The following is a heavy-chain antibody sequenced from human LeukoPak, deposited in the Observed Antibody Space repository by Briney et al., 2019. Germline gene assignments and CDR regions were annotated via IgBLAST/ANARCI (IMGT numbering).Heavy chain of an antibody. D-gene: IGHD6-19*01. CDR1: GFTFSSYA. J-gene: IGHJ4*02. Sequence: GGSLRLSCAASGFTFSSYAMSWVRQAPGKGLEWVSAISGSGGSTYYADSVKGRFTISRDNSKNTLYLQMNGLRAEGTAVYYCAKVAGLVAVAGYLFDYWGQGTLVTVSS. CDR3: AKVAGLVAVAGYLFDY. CDR2: ISGSGGST. V-gene: IGHV3-23*01.